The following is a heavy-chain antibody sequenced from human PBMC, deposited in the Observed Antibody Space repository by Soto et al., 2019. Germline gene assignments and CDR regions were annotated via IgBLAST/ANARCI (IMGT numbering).Heavy chain of an antibody. CDR1: GYTFTGYY. D-gene: IGHD2-21*02. J-gene: IGHJ4*02. Sequence: QVQLVQSGAEVKKPGASVKVSCKASGYTFTGYYMHWVRQAPGQGLEWMGWINPNSGGTNYAQKFQGWVTMTRDTSISTAYMELSRLRSDDTAVYYCAREGDMVRGSVTAIPLGYWGQGTLVTVSS. CDR2: INPNSGGT. V-gene: IGHV1-2*04. CDR3: AREGDMVRGSVTAIPLGY.